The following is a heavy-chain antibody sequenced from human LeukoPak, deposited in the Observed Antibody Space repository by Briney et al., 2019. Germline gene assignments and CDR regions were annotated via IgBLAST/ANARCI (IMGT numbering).Heavy chain of an antibody. J-gene: IGHJ4*02. V-gene: IGHV3-7*01. CDR3: ARDLSGVTGYTYGRGIDY. CDR2: IKKDGSEK. Sequence: GGSLRLSCAASGFTFSSHRMSWVRQAPGKGLEWVADIKKDGSEKYYVDSVKGRFTISRDNAKTSLYLQMNSLRAEDTAVYYCARDLSGVTGYTYGRGIDYWGQGTLVTVSS. CDR1: GFTFSSHR. D-gene: IGHD5-18*01.